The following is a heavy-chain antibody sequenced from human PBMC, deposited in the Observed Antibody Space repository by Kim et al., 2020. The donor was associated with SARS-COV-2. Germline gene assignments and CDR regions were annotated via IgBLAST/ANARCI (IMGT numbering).Heavy chain of an antibody. D-gene: IGHD2-21*01. Sequence: SETLSLTCTVSGGSISSYYWSWIRQPPGKGLEWIGYIYYSGSTNYNPSLKSRVTISVDTSKNQFSLKLSSVTAADTAVYYCARDQGTGLWVYWGQGTLVTVSS. J-gene: IGHJ4*02. CDR1: GGSISSYY. CDR3: ARDQGTGLWVY. V-gene: IGHV4-59*13. CDR2: IYYSGST.